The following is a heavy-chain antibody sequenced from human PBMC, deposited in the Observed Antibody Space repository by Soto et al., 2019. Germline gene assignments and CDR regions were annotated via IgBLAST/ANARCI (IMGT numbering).Heavy chain of an antibody. CDR1: GGSISSGDYY. D-gene: IGHD4-17*01. CDR2: IYYSGRT. Sequence: QVQLQESGPGLVKPSQTLSLTCTVSGGSISSGDYYWSWIRQPPGKGLEWIGYIYYSGRTYYNPSLKSRVTISVDTSKNQFSLKLSSVTAADTAVDYCARDTTLYGAPRYGMDVWGQGTTVTVSS. J-gene: IGHJ6*02. CDR3: ARDTTLYGAPRYGMDV. V-gene: IGHV4-30-4*01.